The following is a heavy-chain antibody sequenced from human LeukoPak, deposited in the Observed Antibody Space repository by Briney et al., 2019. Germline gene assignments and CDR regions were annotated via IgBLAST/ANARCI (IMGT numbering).Heavy chain of an antibody. D-gene: IGHD6-13*01. Sequence: PGGSLRLSCAASGFTFSNSGMHWVRQGPGKGLEWVAVISYDGSNKYYADSVKGRFTISRDNSKNTLFLQMNSLRAEDTAVYYCAKDLWAAAGTEGYFDRWGRGTLVTVSS. V-gene: IGHV3-30*18. CDR2: ISYDGSNK. CDR3: AKDLWAAAGTEGYFDR. CDR1: GFTFSNSG. J-gene: IGHJ2*01.